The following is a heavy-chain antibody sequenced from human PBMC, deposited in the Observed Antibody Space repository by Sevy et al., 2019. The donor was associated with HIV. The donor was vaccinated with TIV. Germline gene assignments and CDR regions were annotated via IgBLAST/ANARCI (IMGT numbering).Heavy chain of an antibody. V-gene: IGHV3-30*02. D-gene: IGHD2-8*02. CDR2: IRYDGSNK. CDR3: AKHSTGSVNDAFDT. J-gene: IGHJ3*02. CDR1: GFTFTNYG. Sequence: GGSLRLSCAVSGFTFTNYGIHWVRQAPGKGLEWVAFIRYDGSNKYYADSVKGRFTISRDNSKNTLYLQMNSLRTEDTAVYYCAKHSTGSVNDAFDTWGQGTMVTVSS.